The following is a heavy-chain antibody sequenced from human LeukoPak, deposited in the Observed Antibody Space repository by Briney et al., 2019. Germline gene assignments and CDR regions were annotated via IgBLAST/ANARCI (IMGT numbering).Heavy chain of an antibody. CDR3: TTVRWAGGTWAFES. Sequence: GGSLRLSCAASGFTFSSHGLGWVRQAPGKGLEWVANISYDGSEKYYVDSVKGRFTISRDNAKNSLDLQMNSLRAEDTALYYCTTVRWAGGTWAFESCGQGALGTVSS. CDR1: GFTFSSHG. V-gene: IGHV3-7*01. CDR2: ISYDGSEK. J-gene: IGHJ4*02. D-gene: IGHD1-26*01.